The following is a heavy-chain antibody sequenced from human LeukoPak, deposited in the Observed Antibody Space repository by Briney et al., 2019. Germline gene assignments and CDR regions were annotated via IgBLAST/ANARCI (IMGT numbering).Heavy chain of an antibody. CDR1: GGSISSYY. D-gene: IGHD3-10*01. CDR2: IYTSGST. Sequence: PSEAQSLTCTVSGGSISSYYRSWIRQPAGKGLEWIGRIYTSGSTNYNPSLKSRVTMSVDTSKNQFSLKLSSVTAADTAVYYCARERANYYGSGSYLGWFDPWGQGTLVTVSS. V-gene: IGHV4-4*07. J-gene: IGHJ5*02. CDR3: ARERANYYGSGSYLGWFDP.